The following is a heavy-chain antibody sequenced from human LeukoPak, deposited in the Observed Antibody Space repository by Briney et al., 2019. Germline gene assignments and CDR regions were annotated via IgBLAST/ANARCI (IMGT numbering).Heavy chain of an antibody. V-gene: IGHV3-23*01. Sequence: GRSLRLSCAASGFSFEDFAMHWVRQGPGKGLEWVSAISGSGGSTYYADSVKGWFTISRDNSKNTLYLQMNSLRAEDTAVYYCAKDLEIVVVVAATRFDYWGQGTLVTVSS. CDR3: AKDLEIVVVVAATRFDY. D-gene: IGHD2-15*01. J-gene: IGHJ4*02. CDR1: GFSFEDFA. CDR2: ISGSGGST.